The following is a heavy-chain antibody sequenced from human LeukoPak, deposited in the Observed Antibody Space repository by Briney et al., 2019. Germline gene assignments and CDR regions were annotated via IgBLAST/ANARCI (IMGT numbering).Heavy chain of an antibody. CDR2: IKSKTDGGTT. D-gene: IGHD3-10*01. J-gene: IGHJ4*02. V-gene: IGHV3-15*01. Sequence: PGGSLRLSCAASGFTFSNAWMSWVRQAPGKGLEWVGRIKSKTDGGTTDYAAPVKGRFTISRDDSKNTLYLQMNSLKTEDTAVYYCTTELLWFGELMGFDYWGQGTLVTVSS. CDR1: GFTFSNAW. CDR3: TTELLWFGELMGFDY.